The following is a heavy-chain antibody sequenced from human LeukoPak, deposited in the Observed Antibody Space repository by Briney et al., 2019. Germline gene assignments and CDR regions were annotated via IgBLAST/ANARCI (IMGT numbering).Heavy chain of an antibody. CDR1: GYTFTSYA. CDR3: ARVLGIYSSSFNY. D-gene: IGHD6-6*01. Sequence: ASVKVSCKASGYTFTSYAMHWVRQAPGQRLEWMGWINAGNGNTKYSQKFQGRVTITRDTSASTAYMELSSLRSEGTAVYYCARVLGIYSSSFNYWGQGTLVTVSS. CDR2: INAGNGNT. V-gene: IGHV1-3*01. J-gene: IGHJ4*02.